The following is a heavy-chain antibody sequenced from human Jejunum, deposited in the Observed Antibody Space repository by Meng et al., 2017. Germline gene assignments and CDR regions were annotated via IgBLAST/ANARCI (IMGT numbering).Heavy chain of an antibody. Sequence: QLQLQESGPGLVKPSQTLSLTCVVSGGSMSSSYYSWGWIRQPPGKGLEWIGYIFNSGSTHFNPSLKSRVTISMDSSKNQFSLNLTSVTAGDTAVYYCARGAGDRFDFWGRGTLVTVSS. CDR3: ARGAGDRFDF. V-gene: IGHV4-30-2*01. CDR2: IFNSGST. D-gene: IGHD4-17*01. CDR1: GGSMSSSYYS. J-gene: IGHJ4*02.